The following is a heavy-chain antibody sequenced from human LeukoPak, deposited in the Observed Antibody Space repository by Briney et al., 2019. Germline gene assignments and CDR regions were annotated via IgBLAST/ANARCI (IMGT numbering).Heavy chain of an antibody. J-gene: IGHJ4*02. V-gene: IGHV4-59*08. CDR3: ARASSYTGHLGW. D-gene: IGHD5-12*01. CDR2: IYYSGST. CDR1: GGSISSYY. Sequence: SETLSLTCTVSGGSISSYYWSWIRQPPGKGLEWIGYIYYSGSTNYNPSLKSRVTRSLDTSKNQFSLNLTSGTAADTAVYYCARASSYTGHLGWWGPGTPVTASS.